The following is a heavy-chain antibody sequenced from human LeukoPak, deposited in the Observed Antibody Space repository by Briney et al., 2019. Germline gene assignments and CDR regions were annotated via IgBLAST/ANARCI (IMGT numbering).Heavy chain of an antibody. CDR2: IYYSGST. CDR1: GGSISSSSYY. D-gene: IGHD6-19*01. J-gene: IGHJ4*02. CDR3: ARDPRLAVAGAFAPVFDY. Sequence: SETLSLTCTVSGGSISSSSYYWGWIRQPPGKGLEWIERIYYSGSTYYNPSLKSRVTISVDTSKNQFSLKLSSVTAADTAVYYCARDPRLAVAGAFAPVFDYWGQGTLVTVSS. V-gene: IGHV4-39*07.